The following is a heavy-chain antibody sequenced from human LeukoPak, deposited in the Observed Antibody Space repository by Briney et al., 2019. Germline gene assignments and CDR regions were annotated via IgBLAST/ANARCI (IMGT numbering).Heavy chain of an antibody. CDR3: ARVCTMVRRVIIRHPCHRFYHGMDV. D-gene: IGHD3-10*01. Sequence: GASVKVSRKASGDTFTGSYMHWGRQAPGQGLGWMGWIDPNSGGTNCAQKFQGRGTMTRDTSISTAYMELSRLRSDATAVYYCARVCTMVRRVIIRHPCHRFYHGMDVWGRGPTVTVSS. V-gene: IGHV1-2*02. J-gene: IGHJ6*02. CDR1: GDTFTGSY. CDR2: IDPNSGGT.